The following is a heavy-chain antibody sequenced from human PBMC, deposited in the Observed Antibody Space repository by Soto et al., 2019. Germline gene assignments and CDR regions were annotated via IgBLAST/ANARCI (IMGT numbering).Heavy chain of an antibody. CDR1: GYTFTSYY. J-gene: IGHJ6*02. D-gene: IGHD3-3*01. Sequence: ASVTVSCKASGYTFTSYYMHWVRQAPGQGLEWMGIINPSGGSTSYAQKFQGRVTMTRDTSTSTVYMELSSLRSEDTAVYYCARDPADFWSGYYTKSRYYYGMDIWGQGTTVIVSS. CDR2: INPSGGST. CDR3: ARDPADFWSGYYTKSRYYYGMDI. V-gene: IGHV1-46*01.